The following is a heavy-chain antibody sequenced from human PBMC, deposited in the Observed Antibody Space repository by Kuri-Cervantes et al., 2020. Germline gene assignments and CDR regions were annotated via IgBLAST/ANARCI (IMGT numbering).Heavy chain of an antibody. CDR1: GYTFTSYD. J-gene: IGHJ4*02. CDR3: ARDLSVVLSTYYYDSSGDLVLRY. V-gene: IGHV1-2*02. CDR2: INPNSGGT. D-gene: IGHD3-22*01. Sequence: ASVKVSCKASGYTFTSYDINWVRQATGQGLEWMGWINPNSGGTNYAQKFQGRVTMTRDTSISTAYMELSRLRSDDTAVYYCARDLSVVLSTYYYDSSGDLVLRYWGQGTLVTVSS.